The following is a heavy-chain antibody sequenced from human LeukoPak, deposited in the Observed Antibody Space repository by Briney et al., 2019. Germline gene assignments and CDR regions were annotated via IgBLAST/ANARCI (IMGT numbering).Heavy chain of an antibody. CDR3: ARIKARGVQDY. V-gene: IGHV3-48*01. J-gene: IGHJ4*02. D-gene: IGHD3-10*01. Sequence: PGGSLRLSCAASGFTFSSYSMNWVRQAPGKGLEWVSYISSSSSTIYYADSVKGRFTIPRDNAKNSLYLQMNSLRAEDTAVYYCARIKARGVQDYWGQGTLVTVSS. CDR2: ISSSSSTI. CDR1: GFTFSSYS.